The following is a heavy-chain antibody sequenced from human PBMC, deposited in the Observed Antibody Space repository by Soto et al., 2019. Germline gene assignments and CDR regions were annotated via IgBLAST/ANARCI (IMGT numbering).Heavy chain of an antibody. CDR3: ASGIVVVPAAREVVVVAGVAFDI. V-gene: IGHV3-33*01. CDR2: IWYDGSNK. Sequence: GGSLRLSCAASGFTFSSYGMHWVRQAPGKGLEWVAVIWYDGSNKYYADSVKGRFTISRDNSKNTLYLQMNSLRAEDTAVYYCASGIVVVPAAREVVVVAGVAFDIWGQGTMVTVSS. CDR1: GFTFSSYG. D-gene: IGHD2-2*01. J-gene: IGHJ3*02.